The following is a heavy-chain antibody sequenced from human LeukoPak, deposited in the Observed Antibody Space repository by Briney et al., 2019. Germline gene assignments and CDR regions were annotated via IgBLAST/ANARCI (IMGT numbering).Heavy chain of an antibody. CDR3: ARRSSSWYAPEYYFDY. J-gene: IGHJ4*02. D-gene: IGHD6-13*01. V-gene: IGHV3-7*01. Sequence: GGSLRLSCAASGFTFSSYWMSWVRQAPGKGLEWVANIKQDGSEKYYVDSVKGRFTISRDNAKNSLYLQMNSLRAEDTAVYYCARRSSSWYAPEYYFDYWGQGTLVTVSS. CDR1: GFTFSSYW. CDR2: IKQDGSEK.